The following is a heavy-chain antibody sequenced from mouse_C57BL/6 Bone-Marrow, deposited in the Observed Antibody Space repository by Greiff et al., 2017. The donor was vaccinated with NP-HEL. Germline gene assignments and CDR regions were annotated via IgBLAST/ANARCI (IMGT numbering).Heavy chain of an antibody. CDR3: TYYYYGSDWYFDV. CDR2: LDPENGDT. V-gene: IGHV14-4*01. CDR1: GFNIKDDY. J-gene: IGHJ1*03. Sequence: EVQLQQSGAELVRPGASVKLSCTASGFNIKDDYMHWVKQRPEQGLEWIGWLDPENGDTEFASKFQGKANITAGTSSNTAYLQLSSLTSEDTAVYYCTYYYYGSDWYFDVWGTGTTVTVSS. D-gene: IGHD1-1*01.